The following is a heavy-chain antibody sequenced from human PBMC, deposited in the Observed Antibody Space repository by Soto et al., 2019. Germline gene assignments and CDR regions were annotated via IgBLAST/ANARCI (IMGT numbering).Heavy chain of an antibody. D-gene: IGHD6-13*01. CDR1: GGSISSGDYY. CDR2: IYYSGST. CDR3: ARVTRIAAAGTVDP. J-gene: IGHJ5*02. Sequence: SETLSLTSTVSGGSISSGDYYWSWIRQPPGKGLEWIGYIYYSGSTYYNPSLKSRVTISVDTSKNQFSLKLSSVTAADTAVYYCARVTRIAAAGTVDPWGQGTLVTVSS. V-gene: IGHV4-30-4*01.